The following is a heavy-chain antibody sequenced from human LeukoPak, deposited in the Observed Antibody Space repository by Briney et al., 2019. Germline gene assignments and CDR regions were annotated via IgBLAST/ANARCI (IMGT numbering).Heavy chain of an antibody. V-gene: IGHV3-11*04. Sequence: GGSLRLSCAASGFTFSDYYMSWIRQAPGKGLEWVSYISSSGSTIYYADSVKGRFTISRDNAKNSLYLQMNSLRAEDTAVYYCARWYSVGWNYYFDLWGRGTLVTVSS. D-gene: IGHD1-7*01. CDR3: ARWYSVGWNYYFDL. CDR2: ISSSGSTI. CDR1: GFTFSDYY. J-gene: IGHJ2*01.